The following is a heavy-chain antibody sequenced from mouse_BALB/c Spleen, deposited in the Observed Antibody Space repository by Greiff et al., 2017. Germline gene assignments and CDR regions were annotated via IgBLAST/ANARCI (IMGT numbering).Heavy chain of an antibody. J-gene: IGHJ4*01. CDR1: GFTFSSYA. V-gene: IGHV5-9-4*01. D-gene: IGHD2-4*01. Sequence: EVQLVESGGGLVKPGGSLKLSCAASGFTFSSYAMSWVRQSPEKRLEWVAEISSGGSYTYYPDTVTGRFTISRDNAKNTLYLEMSSLRSEDTAMYYCASMITTDGAMDYWGQGTSVTVSS. CDR3: ASMITTDGAMDY. CDR2: ISSGGSYT.